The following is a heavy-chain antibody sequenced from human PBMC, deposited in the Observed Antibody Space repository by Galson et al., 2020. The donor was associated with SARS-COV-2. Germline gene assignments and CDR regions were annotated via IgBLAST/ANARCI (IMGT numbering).Heavy chain of an antibody. Sequence: APVKVSCKASGYRFTDFYIHWVRQAPGQGLEWMGWVNPISGGTNYAQKFQGRVTMTRDTSITTAYMDLSRLTSDDTAVYYCGRVPLFYYGSGSYSDYWGQGTLVTVSS. CDR3: GRVPLFYYGSGSYSDY. CDR2: VNPISGGT. CDR1: GYRFTDFY. V-gene: IGHV1-2*02. D-gene: IGHD3-10*01. J-gene: IGHJ4*02.